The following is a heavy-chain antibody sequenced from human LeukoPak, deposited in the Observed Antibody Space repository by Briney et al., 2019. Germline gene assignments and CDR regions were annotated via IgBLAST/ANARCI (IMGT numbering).Heavy chain of an antibody. V-gene: IGHV6-1*01. J-gene: IGHJ3*02. CDR1: GDSVSSNSAA. D-gene: IGHD6-19*01. Sequence: QTLSLTCAISGDSVSSNSAAWNWIRQSPSSGLEWLGRTYYRSKCYNDYAVSVKSRITINPDTSKNQFSLQLNSVTPEDTAVYYCARGTGSSGWYSFLDIWGQGTMVTVSS. CDR3: ARGTGSSGWYSFLDI. CDR2: TYYRSKCYN.